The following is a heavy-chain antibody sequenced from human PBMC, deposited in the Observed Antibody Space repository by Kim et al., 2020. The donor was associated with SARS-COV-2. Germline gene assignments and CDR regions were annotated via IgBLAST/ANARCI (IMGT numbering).Heavy chain of an antibody. J-gene: IGHJ4*02. V-gene: IGHV4-30-4*01. Sequence: SETLSLTCSVSGGSISSGDYYWSWIRQPPGKGLEWIGYIYYSGSTSYNPSLKSRVTISSDTSRNQFSLKLTSVTAADTAVYYCVRGGPLRWPYYWGQGTL. CDR2: IYYSGST. D-gene: IGHD4-17*01. CDR1: GGSISSGDYY. CDR3: VRGGPLRWPYY.